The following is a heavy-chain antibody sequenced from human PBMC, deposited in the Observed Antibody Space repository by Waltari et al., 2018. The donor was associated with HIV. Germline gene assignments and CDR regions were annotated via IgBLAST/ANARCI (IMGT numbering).Heavy chain of an antibody. CDR3: ARDRRYDFWSGDAFDI. Sequence: QVQLVQSGAEVKKPGASVKVSCRSSGYTFTIYGISWVRQAPGQGLEWMGWISAYNGNTNYAQKLQGRVTMTTDTSTSTAYMELRSLRSDDTAVYYCARDRRYDFWSGDAFDIWGQGTMVTVSS. D-gene: IGHD3-3*01. J-gene: IGHJ3*02. CDR2: ISAYNGNT. V-gene: IGHV1-18*01. CDR1: GYTFTIYG.